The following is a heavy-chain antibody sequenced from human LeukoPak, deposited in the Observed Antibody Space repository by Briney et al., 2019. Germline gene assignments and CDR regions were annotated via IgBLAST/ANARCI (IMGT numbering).Heavy chain of an antibody. CDR1: GFTFSTYG. D-gene: IGHD3-10*01. J-gene: IGHJ4*02. V-gene: IGHV3-30*02. CDR3: AKDLYYYGSGSSPFDY. CDR2: IRYDGSNK. Sequence: GGSLRLSCAASGFTFSTYGMHWVRQAPGKGLEWVAFIRYDGSNKYYADSVKGRFTISRDNSKNTLYLQMNSLRAEDTAVYYCAKDLYYYGSGSSPFDYWGQGTLVTVSS.